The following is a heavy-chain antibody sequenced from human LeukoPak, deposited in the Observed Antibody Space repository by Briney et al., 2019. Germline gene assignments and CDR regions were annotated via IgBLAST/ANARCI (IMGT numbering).Heavy chain of an antibody. Sequence: PSETLSLTCTVSGGSISRYYWSWIRQPPGQGLEWIGYIYYSGSTNYNPSLKSRVTISVDTSKNQFSLKLSSVTAADTAVYYCARTRSAGYSSDAVLDIWGQGTMVTVSS. CDR1: GGSISRYY. CDR2: IYYSGST. V-gene: IGHV4-59*08. D-gene: IGHD6-25*01. J-gene: IGHJ3*02. CDR3: ARTRSAGYSSDAVLDI.